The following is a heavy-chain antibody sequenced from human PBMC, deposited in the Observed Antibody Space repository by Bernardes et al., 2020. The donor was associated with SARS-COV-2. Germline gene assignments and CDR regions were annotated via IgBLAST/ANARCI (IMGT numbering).Heavy chain of an antibody. Sequence: ASVKVSCKASGYMFSNYNMHWVRQAPGQRLEWMGWIYGGNGNTKYSENFQDRVTITRDTSASTAYMELSSLRFEDTAVYYCAGGGMGDSNYYWYGMDVWSQGTTVTVSS. CDR1: GYMFSNYN. V-gene: IGHV1-3*01. CDR3: AGGGMGDSNYYWYGMDV. D-gene: IGHD3-22*01. J-gene: IGHJ6*02. CDR2: IYGGNGNT.